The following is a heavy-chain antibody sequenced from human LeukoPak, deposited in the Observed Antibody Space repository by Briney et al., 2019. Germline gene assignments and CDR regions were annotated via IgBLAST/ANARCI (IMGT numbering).Heavy chain of an antibody. Sequence: GESLKISCKGSGYSFTSYWIGWVRQMPGKGLEWMGIIYPGDSDTRYSPSFQGQVTISADKSISTAYLQWSSLKASDTAMYYCARLAGYSYAQGYMDYWGQGTLATVSS. CDR1: GYSFTSYW. V-gene: IGHV5-51*01. CDR3: ARLAGYSYAQGYMDY. J-gene: IGHJ4*02. CDR2: IYPGDSDT. D-gene: IGHD5-18*01.